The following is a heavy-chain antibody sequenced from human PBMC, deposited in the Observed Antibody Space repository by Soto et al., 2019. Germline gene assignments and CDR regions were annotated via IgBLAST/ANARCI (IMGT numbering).Heavy chain of an antibody. CDR2: ITPFSGAP. J-gene: IGHJ6*02. CDR1: GGTLSSYA. D-gene: IGHD4-4*01. V-gene: IGHV1-69*18. CDR3: ARVVMTTVPASFYYGMDV. Sequence: QVQLVQSGAEVKKPGSSVTVSCKASGGTLSSYALSWVRPAPGQGLEWMGRITPFSGAPNYAQKFQDRVTITADASTSTVYMELTGLTSEDTAVYYCARVVMTTVPASFYYGMDVWGQGTSVIVS.